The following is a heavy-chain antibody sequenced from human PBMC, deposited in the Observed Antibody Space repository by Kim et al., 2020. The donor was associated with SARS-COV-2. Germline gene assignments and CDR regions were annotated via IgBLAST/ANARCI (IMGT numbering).Heavy chain of an antibody. CDR2: LKSNADGGTA. J-gene: IGHJ4*02. CDR3: VHLRGLGDD. Sequence: RGSLRLSCAGSGFFFVNAWMTWVRQTPGKGLEWVGRLKSNADGGTADYAEAVKGRFTISRDDSKNTLFLQMDSLKMDDTGVYYCVHLRGLGDDWGQGTPVTVSS. D-gene: IGHD3-16*01. CDR1: GFFFVNAW. V-gene: IGHV3-15*01.